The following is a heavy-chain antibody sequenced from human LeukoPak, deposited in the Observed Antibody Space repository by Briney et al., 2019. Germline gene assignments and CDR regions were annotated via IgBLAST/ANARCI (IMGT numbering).Heavy chain of an antibody. CDR2: IYYSGST. CDR1: GGSISSYY. D-gene: IGHD1-14*01. J-gene: IGHJ3*02. CDR3: ARNPGGTAAFDI. V-gene: IGHV4-59*08. Sequence: SETLSLTCTVSGGSISSYYWSWIRQPPGKGLEWIAYIYYSGSTNYNPSLKSRVTISVDTSKNQFSLKLSPVTAADTPVYYCARNPGGTAAFDIWGQGKMATVSS.